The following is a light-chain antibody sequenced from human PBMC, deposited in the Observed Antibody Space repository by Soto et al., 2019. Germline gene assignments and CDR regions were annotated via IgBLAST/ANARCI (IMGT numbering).Light chain of an antibody. CDR1: SSDVGGYDL. Sequence: QSVLTQPASVSGSPGQSITISCTGTSSDVGGYDLVSWYQQHSGKPPKLMIYEGSKRPSGISNRFSGSKSGNTASLTISGLQAEDEADYYCCAYAGSASVVLGGGTQLTVL. CDR2: EGS. CDR3: CAYAGSASVV. J-gene: IGLJ2*01. V-gene: IGLV2-23*01.